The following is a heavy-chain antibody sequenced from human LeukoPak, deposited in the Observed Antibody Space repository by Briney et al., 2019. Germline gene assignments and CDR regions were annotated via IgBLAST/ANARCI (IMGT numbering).Heavy chain of an antibody. V-gene: IGHV3-21*01. Sequence: GGSLRLSCAASGFTFSSYSMNWVRQAPGKGLEWVSSISSSSSYIYYADSVKGRFTISRDNAKNSLYLQMNSLRAEDTAVYYCARDLKTFGYGPVYYYYYMDVWGKGTTVTISS. CDR1: GFTFSSYS. J-gene: IGHJ6*03. CDR3: ARDLKTFGYGPVYYYYYMDV. CDR2: ISSSSSYI. D-gene: IGHD5-18*01.